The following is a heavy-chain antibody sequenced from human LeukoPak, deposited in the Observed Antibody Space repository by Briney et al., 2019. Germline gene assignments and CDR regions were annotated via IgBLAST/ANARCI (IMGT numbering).Heavy chain of an antibody. CDR3: ARSTAYYDFWSGYPDDY. D-gene: IGHD3-3*01. Sequence: GGSLRLSCAASGFTFSSYGMHWVRQAPGKGLEWVAVIWYDGSNKHYADSVKGRFTISRDNSKNTLYLQMNSLRAEDTAVYYCARSTAYYDFWSGYPDDYWGQGTLVTVSS. CDR1: GFTFSSYG. CDR2: IWYDGSNK. V-gene: IGHV3-33*01. J-gene: IGHJ4*02.